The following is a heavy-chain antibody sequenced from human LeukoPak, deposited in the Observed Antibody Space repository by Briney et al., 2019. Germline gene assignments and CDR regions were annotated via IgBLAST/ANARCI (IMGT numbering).Heavy chain of an antibody. Sequence: GGSLRLSCAASGFTFSSYAMSWVRQAPGKGLEWVAVIWYDGSNKYYADSVKGRFTISRDNSKNTLYLQMNSLRAEDTAVYYCAREGAAAAKGADYYYYMDVWGKGTTVTVSS. CDR2: IWYDGSNK. V-gene: IGHV3-33*08. CDR1: GFTFSSYA. J-gene: IGHJ6*03. CDR3: AREGAAAAKGADYYYYMDV. D-gene: IGHD6-13*01.